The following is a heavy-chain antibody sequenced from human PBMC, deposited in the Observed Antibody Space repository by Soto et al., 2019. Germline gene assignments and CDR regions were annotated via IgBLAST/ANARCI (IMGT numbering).Heavy chain of an antibody. CDR1: GYSISSGYY. Sequence: SETLSLTCTVSGYSISSGYYWSWIRQTPGKGLEWIGSISHSGTSFYNPSLRSRVTISMDTSNNHFSLKLNSLTATDTAVYYCARASGGHSGCRHWSDPWGQGTLVTVSS. V-gene: IGHV4-38-2*02. CDR2: ISHSGTS. D-gene: IGHD2-21*02. J-gene: IGHJ5*02. CDR3: ARASGGHSGCRHWSDP.